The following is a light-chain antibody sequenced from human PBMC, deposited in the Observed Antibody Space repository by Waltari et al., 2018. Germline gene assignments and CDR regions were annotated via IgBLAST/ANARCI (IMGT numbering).Light chain of an antibody. V-gene: IGKV1-9*01. J-gene: IGKJ4*01. Sequence: DIQLTQSSSYLSASVGDRVTITCRASQDISSYFAWYQQKPGKAPKLLIYAASTLHSGVPPRFSGSGSGTEFTLTIGSLQPEDFATYYCQQLNSYPLTFGGGTKVDIK. CDR1: QDISSY. CDR2: AAS. CDR3: QQLNSYPLT.